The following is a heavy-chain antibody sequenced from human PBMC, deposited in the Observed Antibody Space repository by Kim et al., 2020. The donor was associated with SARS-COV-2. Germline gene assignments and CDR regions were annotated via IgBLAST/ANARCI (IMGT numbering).Heavy chain of an antibody. V-gene: IGHV4-34*01. Sequence: SETLSLTCAVYGGSFSGYYWSWIRQPPGKGLEWIGEINHSGSTNYNPSLKSRVTISVDTSKNQFSLKLSSVTAADTAVYYCARGRERRGGDSSGYFPQVVGYYGMDVWGQGTTVTVSS. CDR2: INHSGST. J-gene: IGHJ6*02. CDR1: GGSFSGYY. D-gene: IGHD3-22*01. CDR3: ARGRERRGGDSSGYFPQVVGYYGMDV.